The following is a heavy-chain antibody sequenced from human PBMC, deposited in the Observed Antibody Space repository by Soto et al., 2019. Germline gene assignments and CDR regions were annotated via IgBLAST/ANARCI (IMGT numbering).Heavy chain of an antibody. D-gene: IGHD6-19*01. Sequence: GGSLRLSCAASGFTFSSDGMHWVRQAPGKGLEWVAVIWYDGSNKYYADSVKGRFTISRDNSKNTLYLQMNSLRAEDTAVYYCARVSAVAGNYYFDYWGQGTLVTVSS. CDR2: IWYDGSNK. J-gene: IGHJ4*02. CDR1: GFTFSSDG. CDR3: ARVSAVAGNYYFDY. V-gene: IGHV3-33*01.